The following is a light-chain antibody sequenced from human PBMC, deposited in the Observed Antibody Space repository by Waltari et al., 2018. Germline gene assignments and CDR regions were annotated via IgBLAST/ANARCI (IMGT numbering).Light chain of an antibody. CDR1: SSDVRPYDH. Sequence: QSALTQPASVSGSPGQSITIPCTGTSSDVRPYDHVTWYQQKPGKAPQLIIYEVRDRPPGVPNRFSGSKSGYTAFLTISGLQAEDEADYYCTSYTTSRTWVFGGGTKLTVL. CDR2: EVR. J-gene: IGLJ3*02. CDR3: TSYTTSRTWV. V-gene: IGLV2-14*01.